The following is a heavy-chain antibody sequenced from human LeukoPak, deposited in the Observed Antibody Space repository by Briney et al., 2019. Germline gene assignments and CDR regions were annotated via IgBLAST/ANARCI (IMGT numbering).Heavy chain of an antibody. CDR3: ARRGPTMVRGVIAFDY. V-gene: IGHV4-39*01. Sequence: PSETLSLTCTVSGGSISSSSYYWGWIRQPPGKGLEWIGSIYYSGSTYYNPSLKSRVTISVDTSKNQFSLKLSSVTAADTAVYYCARRGPTMVRGVIAFDYWGRGTLVTVSS. D-gene: IGHD3-10*01. CDR2: IYYSGST. J-gene: IGHJ4*02. CDR1: GGSISSSSYY.